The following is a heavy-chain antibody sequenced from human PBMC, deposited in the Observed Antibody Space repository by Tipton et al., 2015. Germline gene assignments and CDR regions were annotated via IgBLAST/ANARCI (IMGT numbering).Heavy chain of an antibody. V-gene: IGHV3-53*01. CDR1: GFIVRNNY. CDR3: ATVLGTNCGVDCYKGYFDL. D-gene: IGHD2-21*02. Sequence: QLVQSGGGLIHPGGSLRLSCAASGFIVRNNYMSWVRQAPGKGLEWVSVIYSGDFTGYADSVKGRFTTSRDNSKNTLYLQLNSLRAEDTALYFCATVLGTNCGVDCYKGYFDLWGRGTLVTVSS. CDR2: IYSGDFT. J-gene: IGHJ2*01.